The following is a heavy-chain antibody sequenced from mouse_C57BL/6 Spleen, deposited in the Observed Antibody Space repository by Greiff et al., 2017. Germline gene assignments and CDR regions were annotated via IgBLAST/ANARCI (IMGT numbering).Heavy chain of an antibody. Sequence: SGAELAKPGASVKLSCKASGYNFTSYWMHWVKQRPGQGLEWIGYINPSSGYTKYNQKFKAKATLTADKSSSPAYMQMSSLTSEDSAVYYCARERKDYYDYEGLAYWGQGTLVTVSA. J-gene: IGHJ3*01. CDR3: ARERKDYYDYEGLAY. CDR1: GYNFTSYW. V-gene: IGHV1-7*01. D-gene: IGHD2-4*01. CDR2: INPSSGYT.